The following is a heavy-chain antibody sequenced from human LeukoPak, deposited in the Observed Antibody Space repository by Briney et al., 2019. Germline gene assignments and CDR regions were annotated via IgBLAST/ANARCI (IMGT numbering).Heavy chain of an antibody. D-gene: IGHD3-16*01. J-gene: IGHJ3*02. Sequence: PGGSLRLSCAASGFTVSSNYMSWVRQAPGKRLEWVSIIYSGGSTYYADSVKGRFTSSIHNSKNTLYLQMNSLRAEDTAVYYCAREAGGSAFDIWGQGTMVTVSS. CDR2: IYSGGST. V-gene: IGHV3-53*04. CDR3: AREAGGSAFDI. CDR1: GFTVSSNY.